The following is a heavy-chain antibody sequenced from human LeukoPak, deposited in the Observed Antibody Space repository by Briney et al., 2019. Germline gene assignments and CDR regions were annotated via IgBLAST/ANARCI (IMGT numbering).Heavy chain of an antibody. CDR1: GFTFTSSA. D-gene: IGHD3-10*01. CDR3: AASTMVRGVINGPPDY. CDR2: IFVGSGNT. V-gene: IGHV1-58*02. Sequence: PLASVKVSCKAPGFTFTSSAMQWVRQARGQRLEWIGWIFVGSGNTNYAQKFQERVTITRDMSTSTAYMELSSLRSEDTAVYYCAASTMVRGVINGPPDYWGQGTLVTVSS. J-gene: IGHJ4*02.